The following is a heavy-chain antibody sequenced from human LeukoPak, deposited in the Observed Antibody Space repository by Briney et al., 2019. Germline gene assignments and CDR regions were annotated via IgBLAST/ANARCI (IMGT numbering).Heavy chain of an antibody. CDR3: ARLFLPESEYHNWFDP. CDR2: IYYSGST. V-gene: IGHV4-59*01. CDR1: GGSISSYY. J-gene: IGHJ5*02. D-gene: IGHD1-14*01. Sequence: SETLSLTCTVSGGSISSYYWSWIRQPPGKGLEWIGYIYYSGSTNYNPSLKSRVTISVDTSKNQFSLRLSSVTAADTAVYYCARLFLPESEYHNWFDPWGQGTLVTVSS.